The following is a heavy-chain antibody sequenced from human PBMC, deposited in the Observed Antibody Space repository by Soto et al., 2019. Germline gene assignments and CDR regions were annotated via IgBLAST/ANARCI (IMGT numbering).Heavy chain of an antibody. Sequence: PSETLSLTCTVSGGPISSGGYYWSWIRQHPGKGLEWIGYIYDSGSTYYNPSLKSRVTISVDTSNNQFSLKLSSVTASDTAVYYCARGSYGDTPWGQGTLVIVSS. CDR3: ARGSYGDTP. D-gene: IGHD4-17*01. CDR1: GGPISSGGYY. J-gene: IGHJ5*02. V-gene: IGHV4-31*03. CDR2: IYDSGST.